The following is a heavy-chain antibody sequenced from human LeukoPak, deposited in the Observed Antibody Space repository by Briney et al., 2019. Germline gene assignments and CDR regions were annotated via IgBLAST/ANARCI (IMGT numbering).Heavy chain of an antibody. D-gene: IGHD3-10*01. J-gene: IGHJ4*02. CDR1: GFTFSDYW. Sequence: PGGSLSLSCAASGFTFSDYWMDWLRQAPGKGLEWVASIKQDGSQRGYVDSVKGRFTISRDNAKNSLYLQMNSLRVDDTAVYYCARDDGSSSFTYWGQGALVTVSS. CDR2: IKQDGSQR. CDR3: ARDDGSSSFTY. V-gene: IGHV3-7*01.